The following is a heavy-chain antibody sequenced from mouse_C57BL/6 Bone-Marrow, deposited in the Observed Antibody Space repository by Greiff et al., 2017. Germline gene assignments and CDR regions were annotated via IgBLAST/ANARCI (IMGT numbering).Heavy chain of an antibody. CDR3: TDYYYGSSQGYYFDY. J-gene: IGHJ2*01. V-gene: IGHV14-4*01. D-gene: IGHD1-1*01. CDR2: IAPENGDT. Sequence: VQLQQSGAELVRPGASVKLSCTASGFNIKDDYMHWVKQRPEQGLEWIGWIAPENGDTEYASKFQGKATITADTSSNTAYLQLSSLTSEDTAVYYGTDYYYGSSQGYYFDYWGQGTTLTVSS. CDR1: GFNIKDDY.